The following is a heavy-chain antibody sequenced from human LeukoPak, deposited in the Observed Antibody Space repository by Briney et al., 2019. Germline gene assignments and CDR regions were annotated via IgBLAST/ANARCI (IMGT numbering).Heavy chain of an antibody. CDR3: ARYCSGGSCYGRFDP. CDR2: IYHSGST. CDR1: GYSISSGYY. D-gene: IGHD2-15*01. V-gene: IGHV4-38-2*02. J-gene: IGHJ5*02. Sequence: PSETLSLTCTVSGYSISSGYYWGWIRQPPGKGLEWIGSIYHSGSTYYNPSLKSRVTISVDTSKNQFSLKLSSVTAAGTAVYYCARYCSGGSCYGRFDPWGQGTLVTVSS.